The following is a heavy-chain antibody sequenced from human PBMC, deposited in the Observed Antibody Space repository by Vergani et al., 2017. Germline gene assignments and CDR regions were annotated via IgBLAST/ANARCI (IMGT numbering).Heavy chain of an antibody. CDR3: ARTRDGYNAFWDY. CDR2: IYYSGST. D-gene: IGHD5-24*01. CDR1: GGSISSYY. J-gene: IGHJ4*02. Sequence: QVQLQESGPGLVKPSETLSLTCPVSGGSISSYYWSWIRQPPGKGLEWIGYIYYSGSTNYNPSLKSRVTISVDTSKNQFSLKLSSVTAADTAVYYCARTRDGYNAFWDYWGQGTLVTVSS. V-gene: IGHV4-59*01.